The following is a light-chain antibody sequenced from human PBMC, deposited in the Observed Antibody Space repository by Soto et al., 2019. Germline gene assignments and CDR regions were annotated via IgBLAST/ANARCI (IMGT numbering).Light chain of an antibody. Sequence: DIQMTQSPSSLSASVGDRVTITCRASQGISNYLAWYQQKPGKVPNVLIYAASTLQSGVPSRFSGSGSGTDITLTISSLQPEDVGTYYCQKYNSVPFTFGPGTKVDIK. J-gene: IGKJ3*01. V-gene: IGKV1-27*01. CDR1: QGISNY. CDR2: AAS. CDR3: QKYNSVPFT.